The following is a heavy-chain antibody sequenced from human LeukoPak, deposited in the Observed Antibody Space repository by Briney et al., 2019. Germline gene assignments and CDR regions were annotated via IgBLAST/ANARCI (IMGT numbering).Heavy chain of an antibody. CDR2: ISGSGGST. D-gene: IGHD3-10*01. V-gene: IGHV3-23*01. Sequence: GGSLRLSCAASGLTFNNYAMSWVRQAPGKGLEGVSGISGSGGSTHYADSVKGRFTISRDNSKNTLYLQMNRLRAEDTAVYYCAKDRFYGSGNYYNVSYFDYWGQGTLVTVSS. CDR3: AKDRFYGSGNYYNVSYFDY. CDR1: GLTFNNYA. J-gene: IGHJ4*02.